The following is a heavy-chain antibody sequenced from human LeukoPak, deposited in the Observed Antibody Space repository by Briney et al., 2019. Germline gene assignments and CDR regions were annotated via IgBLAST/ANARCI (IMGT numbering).Heavy chain of an antibody. Sequence: SETLSLTCTVSGGSISNYYWSWIRQSPGKGLEWIGYIYYSGRTDYNPSLKSRVIISVDTSKNQFSLNLSSVTAADTAVYSCARDSNYYMDVWGKGTTVTVSS. CDR2: IYYSGRT. CDR3: ARDSNYYMDV. V-gene: IGHV4-59*01. J-gene: IGHJ6*03. CDR1: GGSISNYY.